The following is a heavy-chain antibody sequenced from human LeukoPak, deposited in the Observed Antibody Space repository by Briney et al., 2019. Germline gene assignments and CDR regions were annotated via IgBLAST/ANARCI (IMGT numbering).Heavy chain of an antibody. CDR1: GYTFTNFG. CDR2: ISAYNGNT. J-gene: IGHJ4*02. V-gene: IGHV1-18*01. CDR3: ARDQVVGATAGTFDY. Sequence: VASVKVSCKASGYTFTNFGISLVRQAPGQGLEWMGWISAYNGNTNYAQRLQGRVTLTTDTSTSTAYMELGSLGSDDTAVYYCARDQVVGATAGTFDYWGQGTLVTVSP. D-gene: IGHD1-26*01.